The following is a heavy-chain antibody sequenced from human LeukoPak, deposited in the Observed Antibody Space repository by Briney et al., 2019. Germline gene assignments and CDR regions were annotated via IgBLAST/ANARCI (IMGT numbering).Heavy chain of an antibody. J-gene: IGHJ2*01. CDR2: IYNSGTT. D-gene: IGHD1-26*01. CDR3: ARDRLGATGHWRIDV. Sequence: SEALSLTCIVSGGSFSSYYWTWIRQPAGKGLEWIGRIYNSGTTNYSPSLESRVTMSLDTSKNRFSLSLSSVTAADTAVYYCARDRLGATGHWRIDVWGRGTLVTVSS. V-gene: IGHV4-4*07. CDR1: GGSFSSYY.